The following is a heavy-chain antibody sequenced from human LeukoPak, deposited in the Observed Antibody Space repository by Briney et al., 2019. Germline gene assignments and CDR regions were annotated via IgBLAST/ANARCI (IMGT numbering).Heavy chain of an antibody. CDR1: GFTFVGHY. CDR2: INPDSGGT. J-gene: IGHJ4*02. D-gene: IGHD3-10*01. V-gene: IGHV1-2*02. Sequence: GASVKVSCKTSGFTFVGHYMHWVRQAPGQGLEWMGWINPDSGGTDYPQKFRGRVTMTRDTSSNTLYVELSSLRSDDTAVYYCARLGGAQGYYYRSGSNHYFDHWGQGTLVTVSS. CDR3: ARLGGAQGYYYRSGSNHYFDH.